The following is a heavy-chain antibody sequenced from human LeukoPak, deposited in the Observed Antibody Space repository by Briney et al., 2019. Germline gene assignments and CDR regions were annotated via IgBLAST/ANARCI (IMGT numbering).Heavy chain of an antibody. CDR2: IYHSGST. CDR3: ARDDYYGSGSPNYFDY. Sequence: SQTLSLTCAVSGGSISSGGYSWSWIRQPPGKGLEWIGYIYHSGSTYYNPSLKSRVTISVDRSKNQFSLKLSSVTAADTAVYYCARDDYYGSGSPNYFDYWGQGTLVTVSS. J-gene: IGHJ4*02. D-gene: IGHD3-10*01. CDR1: GGSISSGGYS. V-gene: IGHV4-30-2*01.